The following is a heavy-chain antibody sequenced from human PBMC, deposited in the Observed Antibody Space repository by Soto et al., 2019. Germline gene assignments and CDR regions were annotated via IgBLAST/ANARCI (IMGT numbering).Heavy chain of an antibody. CDR3: VKEVGPCCDLSYYFDY. Sequence: AGGSLRLSCSGSGFSFYHYTIHWVRQAPGGGLEFVSAINVNGTDIYYAESLKARFSISRDNPKNTVYLQMNSLIYEDTAVYYCVKEVGPCCDLSYYFDYWGQGALVTVSS. D-gene: IGHD2-21*02. CDR1: GFSFYHYT. V-gene: IGHV3-64D*06. J-gene: IGHJ4*02. CDR2: INVNGTDI.